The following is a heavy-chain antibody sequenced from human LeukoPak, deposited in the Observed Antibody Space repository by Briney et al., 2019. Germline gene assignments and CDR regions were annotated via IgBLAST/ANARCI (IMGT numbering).Heavy chain of an antibody. D-gene: IGHD4-23*01. CDR1: GYTFTSYA. V-gene: IGHV1-18*01. J-gene: IGHJ2*01. CDR3: ARAQFGGKSGSWYSDL. Sequence: ASVKVSCKASGYTFTSYAMHWVRQAPGEGLEWMGWISAYNANTNYAQKFHGRVTMTTDTSTTTAYMELRSLRSDDTAVYFCARAQFGGKSGSWYSDLWGRGTLVTVSS. CDR2: ISAYNANT.